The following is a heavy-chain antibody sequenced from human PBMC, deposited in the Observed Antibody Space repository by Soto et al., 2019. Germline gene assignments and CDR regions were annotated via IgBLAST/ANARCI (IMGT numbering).Heavy chain of an antibody. J-gene: IGHJ4*02. D-gene: IGHD4-17*01. Sequence: GGSLRLSCAASGFTFSDYYISWIRQAPGKGLEWVSYISSSSSYTNYADSVKGRFTISRDNAKNSLYLQMNSLRAEDTAVYYCATSGYGDYVPNFDYWGQGTLVTVSS. CDR3: ATSGYGDYVPNFDY. CDR2: ISSSSSYT. V-gene: IGHV3-11*06. CDR1: GFTFSDYY.